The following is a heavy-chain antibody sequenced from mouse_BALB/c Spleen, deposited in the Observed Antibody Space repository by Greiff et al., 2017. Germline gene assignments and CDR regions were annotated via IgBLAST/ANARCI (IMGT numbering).Heavy chain of an antibody. CDR1: GYTFTEYT. D-gene: IGHD4-1*01. V-gene: IGHV1-18*01. Sequence: EVQVVESGPELVKPGASVKISCKTSGYTFTEYTMHWVKQSHGKSLEWIGGINPNNGGTSYNQKFKGKATLTVDKSSSTAYMELRSLTSEDSAVYYCARNWDEVWYFDVWGAGTTVTVSS. CDR3: ARNWDEVWYFDV. J-gene: IGHJ1*01. CDR2: INPNNGGT.